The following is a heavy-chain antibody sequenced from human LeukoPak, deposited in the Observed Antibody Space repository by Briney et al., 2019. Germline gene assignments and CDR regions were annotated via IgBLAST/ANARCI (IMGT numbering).Heavy chain of an antibody. CDR1: GYTFTGYY. CDR3: ARAGWGYYDSSGRDWFDP. J-gene: IGHJ5*02. D-gene: IGHD3-22*01. Sequence: ASVKVSCKASGYTFTGYYMHWVRQAPGQGLEWMGWINPNSGGTNYAQKFQGRVTMTRDMSTSTVYMELSSLRSEDTAVYCCARAGWGYYDSSGRDWFDPWGQGTLVTVSS. V-gene: IGHV1-2*02. CDR2: INPNSGGT.